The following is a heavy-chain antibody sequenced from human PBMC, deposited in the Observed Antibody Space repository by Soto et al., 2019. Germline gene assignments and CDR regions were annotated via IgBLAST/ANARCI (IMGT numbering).Heavy chain of an antibody. D-gene: IGHD3-3*01. J-gene: IGHJ4*02. V-gene: IGHV3-48*02. CDR3: AREGVFWSGYPFDY. CDR2: ISSSSSTI. Sequence: EVQLVESGGGLVQPGGSLRLSCAASGFTFSNYSMNWVRQAPGKGLEWVSYISSSSSTIYYADSVKGRFTISRDNAKNSLYLQMNSLRDEATAVYYCAREGVFWSGYPFDYWGQGTLVTVSS. CDR1: GFTFSNYS.